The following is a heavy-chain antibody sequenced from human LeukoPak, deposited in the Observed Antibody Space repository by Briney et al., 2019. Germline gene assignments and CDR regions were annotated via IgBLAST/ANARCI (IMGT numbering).Heavy chain of an antibody. V-gene: IGHV3-15*01. CDR2: IKSKTDGGTT. J-gene: IGHJ6*02. D-gene: IGHD2-8*01. Sequence: GGSLRLSCVASGFTFSNAWMSWVRQAPGKGLEWVGRIKSKTDGGTTDYAAPVKGRFTISRDDSKNTLYLQMNSLKTEDTAVYYCTTDVTYCTNGVCYYYYYGMDVWGQGTTVTVSS. CDR1: GFTFSNAW. CDR3: TTDVTYCTNGVCYYYYYGMDV.